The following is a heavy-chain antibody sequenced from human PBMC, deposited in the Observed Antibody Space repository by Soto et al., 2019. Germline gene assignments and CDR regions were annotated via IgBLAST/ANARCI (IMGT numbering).Heavy chain of an antibody. CDR1: GFSFSTYA. CDR2: ISGSGGST. J-gene: IGHJ3*02. Sequence: CAASGFSFSTYALSWVRQASGKGLDWVSVISGSGGSTDYAGSVKGRFTISRDNSKNALFLQMNSLRAEDTALDYCAKVGGSGWFDAFDIWGQGTMVTVSS. D-gene: IGHD6-19*01. CDR3: AKVGGSGWFDAFDI. V-gene: IGHV3-23*01.